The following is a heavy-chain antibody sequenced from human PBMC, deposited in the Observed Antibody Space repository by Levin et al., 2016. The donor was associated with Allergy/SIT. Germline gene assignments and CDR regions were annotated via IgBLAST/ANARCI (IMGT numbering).Heavy chain of an antibody. J-gene: IGHJ6*02. CDR3: ARADSNGIVVAEYYYYYYGMDV. CDR2: ISSSSSTI. Sequence: WIRQPPGKGLEWVSYISSSSSTIYYADSVKGRFTISRDNAKNSLYLQMNSLRAEDTAVYYCARADSNGIVVAEYYYYYYGMDVWGQGTTVTVSS. D-gene: IGHD3-22*01. V-gene: IGHV3-48*01.